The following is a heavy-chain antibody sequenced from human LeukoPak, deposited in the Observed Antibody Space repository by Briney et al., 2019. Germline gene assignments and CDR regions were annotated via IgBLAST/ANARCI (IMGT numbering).Heavy chain of an antibody. V-gene: IGHV3-23*01. J-gene: IGHJ4*02. D-gene: IGHD3-22*01. CDR1: GFTFSSYG. CDR2: ISGSGGST. CDR3: ARDLDYYDSSGYPIAGSDY. Sequence: GGTLRLSCAASGFTFSSYGMSWVRQAPGKGLEWVSAISGSGGSTYYADSVKGRFTISRDNSKNTLYLQMNSLRAEDTAVYYCARDLDYYDSSGYPIAGSDYWGQGTLVTVSS.